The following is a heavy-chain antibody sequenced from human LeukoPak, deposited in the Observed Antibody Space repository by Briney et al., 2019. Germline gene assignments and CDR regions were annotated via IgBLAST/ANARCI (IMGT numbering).Heavy chain of an antibody. CDR1: GFTVSSNY. V-gene: IGHV4-34*01. Sequence: GSLRLSCAASGFTVSSNYMSWIRQPPGKGLEWIGEINHSGSTNYNPSLKSRVTISVDTSKNQFSLKLSSVTAADTAVYYCARISGYYDYWGQGTLVTVSS. D-gene: IGHD3-22*01. CDR2: INHSGST. J-gene: IGHJ4*02. CDR3: ARISGYYDY.